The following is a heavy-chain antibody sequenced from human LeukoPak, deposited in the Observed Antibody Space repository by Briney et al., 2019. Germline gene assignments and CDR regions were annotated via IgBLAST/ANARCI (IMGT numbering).Heavy chain of an antibody. Sequence: ASVKVSCKAYGYTFTGYYMHWVRQAPGQGLEWMGWINPNSGGTNYAQKFQGRVTMTRHTSISTAYMELSRLRSDDTAVYYWARAGTGAAAAGPGTSFDIWGQGTMVTVSS. J-gene: IGHJ3*02. CDR3: ARAGTGAAAAGPGTSFDI. CDR1: GYTFTGYY. D-gene: IGHD6-13*01. CDR2: INPNSGGT. V-gene: IGHV1-2*02.